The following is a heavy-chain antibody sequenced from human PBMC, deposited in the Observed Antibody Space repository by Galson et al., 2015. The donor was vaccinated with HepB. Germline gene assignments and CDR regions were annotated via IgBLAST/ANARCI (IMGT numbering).Heavy chain of an antibody. Sequence: SLRLSCAASGFTFSTYSMNWVRQAPAKGLEWVSYISTTGTIYYADSVKGRFTISRDNAKNSLYLQMNSLRVEDTAVYYCARDRYGSYWGQGTLVTVSS. CDR3: ARDRYGSY. J-gene: IGHJ4*02. CDR1: GFTFSTYS. V-gene: IGHV3-48*01. CDR2: ISTTGTI. D-gene: IGHD5-18*01.